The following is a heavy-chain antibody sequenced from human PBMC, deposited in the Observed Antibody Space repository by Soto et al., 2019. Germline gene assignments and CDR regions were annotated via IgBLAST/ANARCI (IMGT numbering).Heavy chain of an antibody. D-gene: IGHD6-13*01. CDR3: AKGGSWYQASPYYYYGMDV. CDR2: ISYDGSNK. V-gene: IGHV3-30*18. J-gene: IGHJ6*02. Sequence: QVQLVESGGGVVQPGRSLRLSCAASGFTFSSYGMHWVRQAPGKGLEWVAVISYDGSNKYYADSVKGRFTISRDNSKNTLYLQMNSLRAEDTAVYYCAKGGSWYQASPYYYYGMDVWGQGTTVTVSS. CDR1: GFTFSSYG.